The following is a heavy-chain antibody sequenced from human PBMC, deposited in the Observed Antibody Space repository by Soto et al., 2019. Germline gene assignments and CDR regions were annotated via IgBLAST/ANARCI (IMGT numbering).Heavy chain of an antibody. CDR1: GFTFSSYW. J-gene: IGHJ4*02. Sequence: GGSLRLSCAASGFTFSSYWMHWVRQAPGKGLVWVSRMNSDGSSITYADSVKGRFTISRDSAKNTMYLQVHSLRAEDTAVYYFTRKIATTGLNYFDSWRQGTLITV. CDR3: TRKIATTGLNYFDS. CDR2: MNSDGSSI. D-gene: IGHD1-1*01. V-gene: IGHV3-74*01.